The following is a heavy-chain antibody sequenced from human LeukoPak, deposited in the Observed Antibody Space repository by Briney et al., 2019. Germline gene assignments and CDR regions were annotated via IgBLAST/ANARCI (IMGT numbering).Heavy chain of an antibody. CDR1: GYTFTNYG. CDR2: ISAYNGNT. D-gene: IGHD3-22*01. Sequence: ASVKVSCKASGYTFTNYGISWVRQAPGQGLEWMGWISAYNGNTNYAQKLQGRVTMTTDTSTSTAYMELRSLRSDDTAVYYCARRDCSGGSCSNYYDSSGYCYNYWGQGTLVTVSS. V-gene: IGHV1-18*01. CDR3: ARRDCSGGSCSNYYDSSGYCYNY. J-gene: IGHJ4*02.